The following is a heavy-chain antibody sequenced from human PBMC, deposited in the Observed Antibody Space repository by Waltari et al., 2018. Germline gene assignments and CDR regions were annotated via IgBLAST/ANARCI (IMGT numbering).Heavy chain of an antibody. V-gene: IGHV3-23*01. Sequence: EVQLLESGGRLVQPGGSMGPPCDAPGFTFCSYVLSWVRKAPGKGVEWVAVIGSSGDTYYAGSVKGRFTISRDNSKNTLYLQMNSLRAEDTALYYCARGSKDSGRDVWGQGTTVTVSS. CDR3: ARGSKDSGRDV. J-gene: IGHJ6*02. D-gene: IGHD1-26*01. CDR1: GFTFCSYV. CDR2: IGSSGDT.